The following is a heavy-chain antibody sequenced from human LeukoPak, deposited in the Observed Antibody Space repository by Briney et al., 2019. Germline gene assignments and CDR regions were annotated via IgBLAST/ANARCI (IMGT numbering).Heavy chain of an antibody. CDR2: MRRDGNEI. CDR3: AKDNRRHYTSGPNPDSLH. J-gene: IGHJ4*02. CDR1: GFTFSTYW. Sequence: GGSLRLSCSASGFTFSTYWMSWVRQAPGKGLEWVANMRRDGNEIYYLDSVRGRFTISRDNAKNSLYLQMNSLRVEDTAFYYCAKDNRRHYTSGPNPDSLHWGQGALVTVSS. D-gene: IGHD6-19*01. V-gene: IGHV3-7*03.